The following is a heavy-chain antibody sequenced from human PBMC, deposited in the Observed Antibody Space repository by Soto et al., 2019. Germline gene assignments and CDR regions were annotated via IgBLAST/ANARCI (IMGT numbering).Heavy chain of an antibody. CDR2: IYHSGST. CDR3: ARGRGARTVVMRVNWFDP. V-gene: IGHV4-30-2*01. Sequence: SETLSLTCAVSGGSISSGGYSWSWIRQPPGKGLEWIGYIYHSGSTYYNPSLKSRVTISVDRSKNQFSLKLSSVTAADTAVYYCARGRGARTVVMRVNWFDPWGQGTLVTVSS. J-gene: IGHJ5*02. CDR1: GGSISSGGYS. D-gene: IGHD2-15*01.